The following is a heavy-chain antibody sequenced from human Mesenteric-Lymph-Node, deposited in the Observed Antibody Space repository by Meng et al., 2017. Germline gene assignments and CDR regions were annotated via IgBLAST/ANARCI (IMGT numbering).Heavy chain of an antibody. Sequence: ASVKVSCKASGYTSSAYYMHWVRQAPGQGLEWMGRINPNSGGTIYPQNFQGRVTLTNDASISTVYMELRGLRSDDTAVYYCARANARGVNVYYYCGMDVWGQGTTVTVSS. CDR3: ARANARGVNVYYYCGMDV. V-gene: IGHV1-2*06. J-gene: IGHJ6*02. CDR1: GYTSSAYY. CDR2: INPNSGGT. D-gene: IGHD3-16*02.